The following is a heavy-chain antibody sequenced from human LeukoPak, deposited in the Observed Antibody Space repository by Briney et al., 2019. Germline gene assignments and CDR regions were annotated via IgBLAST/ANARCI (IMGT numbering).Heavy chain of an antibody. CDR2: IKPDGSEK. J-gene: IGHJ6*03. V-gene: IGHV3-7*03. Sequence: GGSLRLSCAASGFTFSSSWMSWVRQAPGKGLEWVTNIKPDGSEKYYVDSVKGRFTISRDNAKNSLYLQMNSLRAEDTAVYYCARARIAAADYYYYYMDVWGKGTTVTVSS. D-gene: IGHD6-13*01. CDR1: GFTFSSSW. CDR3: ARARIAAADYYYYYMDV.